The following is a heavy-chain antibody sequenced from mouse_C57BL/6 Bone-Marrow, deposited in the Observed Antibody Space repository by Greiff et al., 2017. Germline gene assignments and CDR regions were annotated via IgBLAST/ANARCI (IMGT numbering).Heavy chain of an antibody. CDR1: GYTFTSYG. D-gene: IGHD2-4*01. V-gene: IGHV1-81*01. Sequence: VKLMESGAELARPGASVKLSCKASGYTFTSYGISWVKQRTGQGLEWIGEIYPRSGNTYYNEKFKGKATLTADKSSSTAYMELRSLTSEDSAVYFCATDYDDCGFDYWGQGTTLTVS. J-gene: IGHJ2*01. CDR3: ATDYDDCGFDY. CDR2: IYPRSGNT.